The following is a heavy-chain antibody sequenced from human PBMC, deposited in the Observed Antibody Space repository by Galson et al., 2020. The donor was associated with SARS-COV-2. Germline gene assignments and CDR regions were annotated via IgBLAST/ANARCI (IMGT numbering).Heavy chain of an antibody. CDR1: GYIFTGYY. D-gene: IGHD2-21*02. CDR3: AHDYGGNSGPFDI. J-gene: IGHJ3*02. Sequence: ASVKVSCKASGYIFTGYYLHWVRQTPGQGLEWMGRINPNTGGTKYAQEFQGRVTVTRDTYISAAYMELNRLRSDDTAVYYCAHDYGGNSGPFDIWGQGTLVTVSS. V-gene: IGHV1-2*06. CDR2: INPNTGGT.